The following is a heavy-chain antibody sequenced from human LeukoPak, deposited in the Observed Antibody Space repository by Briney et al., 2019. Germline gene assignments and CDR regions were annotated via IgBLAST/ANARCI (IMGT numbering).Heavy chain of an antibody. D-gene: IGHD3-10*01. J-gene: IGHJ4*02. CDR1: GGSFSGYY. V-gene: IGHV4-34*01. CDR2: INHSGST. Sequence: SETLSLTGAVYGGSFSGYYWGWIRQPPGKGLEWIGEINHSGSTNHNPSLKSRVTISVDTSKNQFSLELSSVAAADTAVYYCARRQLWFGELFAPGYDYWGQGTLVTVSS. CDR3: ARRQLWFGELFAPGYDY.